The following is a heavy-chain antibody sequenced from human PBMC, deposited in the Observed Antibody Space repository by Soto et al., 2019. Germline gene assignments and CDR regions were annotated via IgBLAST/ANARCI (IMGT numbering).Heavy chain of an antibody. V-gene: IGHV3-23*01. CDR3: AKGWAFSNYYFDY. CDR1: GITFSIYA. Sequence: GGSLRLSCAASGITFSIYAMSWVRQAPGKGLEWVSAISGSGGMTYYADSVKGRFTISRDNSKNTLYLQMSSLRADDTAVYYCAKGWAFSNYYFDYWGQGTLVTVSS. CDR2: ISGSGGMT. J-gene: IGHJ4*02. D-gene: IGHD4-4*01.